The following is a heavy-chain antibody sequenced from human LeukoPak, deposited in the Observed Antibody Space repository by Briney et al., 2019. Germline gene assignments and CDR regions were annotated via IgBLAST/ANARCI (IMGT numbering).Heavy chain of an antibody. J-gene: IGHJ4*02. Sequence: PSETLSLTCTVSGGSIGSGSYYWSWIRQPAGKGLEWIGRIYTSGSTNYNPSPKSRVTISVDTSKNQFSLKLSSVTAADTAVYYCARNNYYDSSGLDYWGQGTLVTVSS. CDR1: GGSIGSGSYY. D-gene: IGHD3-22*01. CDR2: IYTSGST. V-gene: IGHV4-61*02. CDR3: ARNNYYDSSGLDY.